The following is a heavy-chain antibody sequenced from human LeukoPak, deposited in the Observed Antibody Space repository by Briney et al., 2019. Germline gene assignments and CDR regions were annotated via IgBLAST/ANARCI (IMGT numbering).Heavy chain of an antibody. J-gene: IGHJ3*02. CDR3: ATLRPYDYVWGSYLDAFDI. Sequence: SETLSLTCTVSGGSISTSNYYWSWIRQPPGKGLEWIGEINQSGSTNYNPSLKSRVTISVDTSKNQFALKLSSVTAADTAVYYCATLRPYDYVWGSYLDAFDIWGQGTMVTVSS. D-gene: IGHD3-16*02. CDR2: INQSGST. V-gene: IGHV4-39*06. CDR1: GGSISTSNYY.